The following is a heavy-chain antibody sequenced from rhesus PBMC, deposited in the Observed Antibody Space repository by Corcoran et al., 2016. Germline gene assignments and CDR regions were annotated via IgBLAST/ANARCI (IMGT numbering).Heavy chain of an antibody. J-gene: IGHJ3*01. Sequence: QVQLQESGPGVVEPSETMSLTCAVSGGSISDSYRWSWIRQPPGKGLEWIGYIYGSSTSTNYNPSLKSRVTISKDTSKNQFSLKLSSVTAADTAVYYCARTGYYLGAFDFWGQGLRVTVSS. D-gene: IGHD3-3*01. CDR2: IYGSSTST. V-gene: IGHV4S10*01. CDR1: GGSISDSYR. CDR3: ARTGYYLGAFDF.